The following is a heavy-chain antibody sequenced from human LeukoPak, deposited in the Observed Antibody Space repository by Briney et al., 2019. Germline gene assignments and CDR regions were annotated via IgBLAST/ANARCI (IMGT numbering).Heavy chain of an antibody. V-gene: IGHV4-4*02. CDR3: ARGLYGSDSY. CDR1: GGSIRIDNS. Sequence: SGTLSLTCAVSGGSIRIDNSGVGVRQPPGKGLEWIGEIYHSGRANYNPSLKSLVNMSVDKSKNQFALSLSSVTAADTAVYHCARGLYGSDSYWGEGNRVTVSS. D-gene: IGHD6-19*01. CDR2: IYHSGRA. J-gene: IGHJ4*02.